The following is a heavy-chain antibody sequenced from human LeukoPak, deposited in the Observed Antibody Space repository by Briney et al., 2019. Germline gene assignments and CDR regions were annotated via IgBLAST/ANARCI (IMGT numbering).Heavy chain of an antibody. J-gene: IGHJ4*02. V-gene: IGHV3-23*01. Sequence: GGSLRFSCAASGFTFSSYAMSWVRQAPGKGLEWLSTVSGGAGGTSYADSVKGRFTISRDNSKNTLYLQMNSLRAEDTAVYYCAKNPFLEVAARPDYWGQGTLVTVSS. CDR1: GFTFSSYA. CDR2: VSGGAGGT. D-gene: IGHD6-6*01. CDR3: AKNPFLEVAARPDY.